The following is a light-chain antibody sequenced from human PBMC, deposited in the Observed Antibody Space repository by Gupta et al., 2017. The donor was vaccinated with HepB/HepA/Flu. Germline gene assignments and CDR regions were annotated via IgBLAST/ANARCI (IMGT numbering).Light chain of an antibody. CDR1: SSDVGGYNY. V-gene: IGLV2-14*01. Sequence: QSALTQPASVSGSPGPSITISCTGTSSDVGGYNYVSWCQQHPGKAPKLMIYDVSNRPSGVSNRFSGSKSGNTASLTISGLQAEDEADYYCSSYTSSSTPYVFGTGTKVTVL. J-gene: IGLJ1*01. CDR3: SSYTSSSTPYV. CDR2: DVS.